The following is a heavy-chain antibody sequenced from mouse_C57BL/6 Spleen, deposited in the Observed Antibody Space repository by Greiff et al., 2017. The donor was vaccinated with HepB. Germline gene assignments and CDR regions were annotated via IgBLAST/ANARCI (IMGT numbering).Heavy chain of an antibody. Sequence: DVMLVESGEGLVKPGGSLKLSCAASGFTFSSYAMSWVRQTPEKRLEWVAYISSGGDYIYYADTVKGRFTISRDNARNTLYLQMSSLKSEDTAMYYCTRDPLMYYGYDEAYAMDYWGQGTSVTVSS. V-gene: IGHV5-9-1*02. D-gene: IGHD2-2*01. CDR2: ISSGGDYI. J-gene: IGHJ4*01. CDR1: GFTFSSYA. CDR3: TRDPLMYYGYDEAYAMDY.